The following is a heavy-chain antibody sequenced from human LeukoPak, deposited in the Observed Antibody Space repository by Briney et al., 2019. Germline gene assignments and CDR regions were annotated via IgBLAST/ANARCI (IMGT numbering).Heavy chain of an antibody. CDR2: ISGSGGST. D-gene: IGHD4-17*01. J-gene: IGHJ4*02. V-gene: IGHV3-23*01. CDR1: GFTFSSYA. CDR3: AREGTTTMSLDY. Sequence: GGSLRLSCAASGFTFSSYAMSWVRQAPGKGLEWVSAISGSGGSTYYADSVKGRFTISRDNAKNSVYLQMNSLRAEDTAVYYCAREGTTTMSLDYWGQGTLVTVSS.